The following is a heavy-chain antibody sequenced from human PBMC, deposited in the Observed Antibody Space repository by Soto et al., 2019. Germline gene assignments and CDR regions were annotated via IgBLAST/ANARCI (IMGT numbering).Heavy chain of an antibody. Sequence: EVQLVESGGGLVKPGGSLRLSCAASGFTFSNAWVNWVRQAPGKGLEWVGRIKSKTDGGTTDYAAPVKGRFTISRDDSKNTLYLQMNSLKTEDTAVYYCTTVTYGGYGFYDYWGQGTLVTVSS. J-gene: IGHJ4*02. V-gene: IGHV3-15*07. CDR3: TTVTYGGYGFYDY. D-gene: IGHD5-12*01. CDR2: IKSKTDGGTT. CDR1: GFTFSNAW.